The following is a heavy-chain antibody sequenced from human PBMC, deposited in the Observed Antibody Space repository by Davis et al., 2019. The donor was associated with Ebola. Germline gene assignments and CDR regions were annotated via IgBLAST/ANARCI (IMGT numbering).Heavy chain of an antibody. CDR2: MNQIGTTI. CDR3: AKDTNADSTGGDY. CDR1: GFTFSGSY. D-gene: IGHD4-17*01. V-gene: IGHV3-11*01. J-gene: IGHJ4*02. Sequence: GESLKISCAASGFTFSGSYMAWLRQAPGKGLEWISYMNQIGTTIHYADSVKGRFTISRDNSKNTVYLQMNSLRAEDTAVYYCAKDTNADSTGGDYWGQGTLVTVSS.